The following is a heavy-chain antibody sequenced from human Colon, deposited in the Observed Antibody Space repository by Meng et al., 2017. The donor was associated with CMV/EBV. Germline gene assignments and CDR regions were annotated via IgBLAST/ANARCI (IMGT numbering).Heavy chain of an antibody. V-gene: IGHV4-34*01. CDR1: GGSSTIYF. J-gene: IGHJ6*02. D-gene: IGHD1-1*01. CDR2: IDHRGRT. CDR3: ARGRSSTGQGVYYFDGLDV. Sequence: SETLSLTCTVYGGSSTIYFWTWIRQSPGKGLEWIGEIDHRGRTEYNPSLKSRVTISADTSKNQFSLNLTSVTAADTAIYYCARGRSSTGQGVYYFDGLDVWGQGATVTVSS.